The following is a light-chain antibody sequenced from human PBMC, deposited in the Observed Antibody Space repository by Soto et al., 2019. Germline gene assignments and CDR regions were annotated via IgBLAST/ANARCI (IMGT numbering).Light chain of an antibody. CDR3: QQYNTYPWT. J-gene: IGKJ1*01. CDR1: QSISYG. V-gene: IGKV1-5*01. Sequence: DIQMTQSPSTLSASVGDRVTFTCRASQSISYGLAWYQQKPGKAPILLISVASSLEDGVPSRFSGSGSGTEFSLTISSLQLDDFATYFCQQYNTYPWTFGQGTKV. CDR2: VAS.